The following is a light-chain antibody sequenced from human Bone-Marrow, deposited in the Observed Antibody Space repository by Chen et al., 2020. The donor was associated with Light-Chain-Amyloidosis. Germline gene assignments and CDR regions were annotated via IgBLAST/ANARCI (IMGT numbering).Light chain of an antibody. J-gene: IGKJ2*01. CDR1: RSVLYSSNNKNY. Sequence: DIVMTQSPDSLAVSLGERATINCKSSRSVLYSSNNKNYLAWYQQKPGQPPKLLIYWASTREYGVPDRFTSSGSRPVFPLTISRLQAEDVAIYYCHQYYSNPVTFGQRPTLEIK. CDR3: HQYYSNPVT. CDR2: WAS. V-gene: IGKV4-1*01.